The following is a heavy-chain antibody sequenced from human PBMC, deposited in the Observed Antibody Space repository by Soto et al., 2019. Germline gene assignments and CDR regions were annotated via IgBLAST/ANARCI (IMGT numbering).Heavy chain of an antibody. Sequence: PSETLSLTCAVSGGSISSSNWWSWVRQPPGKGLEWIGEIYHSGSTNYNPSLKSRVTISVDKSKNQFSLKLSSVTAADTAVYYCASGGSWGIAARNYWGQGTLVTVSS. CDR1: GGSISSSNW. D-gene: IGHD6-6*01. CDR3: ASGGSWGIAARNY. J-gene: IGHJ4*02. CDR2: IYHSGST. V-gene: IGHV4-4*02.